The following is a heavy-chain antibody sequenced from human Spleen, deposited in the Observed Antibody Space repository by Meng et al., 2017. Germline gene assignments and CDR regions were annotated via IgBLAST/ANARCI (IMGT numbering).Heavy chain of an antibody. J-gene: IGHJ4*02. CDR2: ISGSGGAT. Sequence: GGSLRLSCTVSGGSIINSNSYWGWIRQPPGKGLEWVSAISGSGGATYYADAVKGRFTISRDNSKNTLYLQMNSLRAEDTAVYYCAKDTGDGFNYGNDYWGQGTLVTVSS. D-gene: IGHD5-24*01. V-gene: IGHV3-23*01. CDR3: AKDTGDGFNYGNDY. CDR1: GGSIINSNS.